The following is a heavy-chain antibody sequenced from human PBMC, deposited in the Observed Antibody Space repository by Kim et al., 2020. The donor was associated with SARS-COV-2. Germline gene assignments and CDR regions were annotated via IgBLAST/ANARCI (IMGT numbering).Heavy chain of an antibody. CDR3: AKGSLNYYYDF. D-gene: IGHD3-10*01. Sequence: TYYPDSVKCRFTISRDSFDNSLYLQMNSLRAEDTAIYYCAKGSLNYYYDFWGQGTLITVSS. CDR2: T. V-gene: IGHV3-23*01. J-gene: IGHJ4*02.